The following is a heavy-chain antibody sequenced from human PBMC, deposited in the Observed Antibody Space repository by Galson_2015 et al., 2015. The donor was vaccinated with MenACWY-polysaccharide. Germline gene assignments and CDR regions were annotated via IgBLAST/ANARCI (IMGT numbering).Heavy chain of an antibody. CDR1: AFTVSSNH. CDR3: ARLAVDNHFVY. D-gene: IGHD6-19*01. CDR2: IYSGGST. V-gene: IGHV3-66*01. Sequence: SLRLSCAASAFTVSSNHMSWVRQAPGKGLEWVSVIYSGGSTYYADSVKGRFTISRDNSKNTLYLQMNSLRAEDTALYYCARLAVDNHFVYWVQGALVAVSS. J-gene: IGHJ4*02.